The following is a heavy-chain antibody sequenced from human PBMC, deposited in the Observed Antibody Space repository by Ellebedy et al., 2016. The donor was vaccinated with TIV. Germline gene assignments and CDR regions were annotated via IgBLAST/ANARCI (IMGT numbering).Heavy chain of an antibody. J-gene: IGHJ4*02. V-gene: IGHV3-74*01. CDR1: GFTFRSYW. CDR2: VDTSGSDT. CDR3: ARGIGMAVAGSLDS. Sequence: GGSLRLSXAASGFTFRSYWMHWVRQAPGKGLLWVSRVDTSGSDTAYADSVRGRFTFFRDNAKNTLYLQMNSLRAEDTAVYYCARGIGMAVAGSLDSWGQGTLVTVSS. D-gene: IGHD6-19*01.